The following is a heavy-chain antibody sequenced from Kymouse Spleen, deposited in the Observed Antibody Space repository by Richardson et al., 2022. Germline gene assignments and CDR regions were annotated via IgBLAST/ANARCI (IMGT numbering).Heavy chain of an antibody. D-gene: IGHD6-13*01. Sequence: EVQLVESGGGLVQPGGSLRLSCAASGFTFSSYSMNWVRQAPGKGLEWVSYISSSSSTIYYADSVKGRFTISRDNAKNSLYLQMNSLRDEDTAVYYCASLYSSSWYYYYYGMDVWGQGTTVTVSS. V-gene: IGHV3-48*02. J-gene: IGHJ6*02. CDR3: ASLYSSSWYYYYYGMDV. CDR1: GFTFSSYS. CDR2: ISSSSSTI.